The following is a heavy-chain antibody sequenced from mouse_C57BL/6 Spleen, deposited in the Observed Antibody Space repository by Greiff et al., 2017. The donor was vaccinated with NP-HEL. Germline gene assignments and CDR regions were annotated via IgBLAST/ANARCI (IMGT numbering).Heavy chain of an antibody. J-gene: IGHJ4*01. Sequence: QVQLQQSDAELVKPGASVKISCKVSGYTFTDHTIHWMKQRPEQGLEWIGYIYPRDGSTKYNQKFKDKATLTADKSSSTAYMQLSSLTYEDSAVYYWGRGGGYYYAMDYWGQGTSVTVSS. CDR1: GYTFTDHT. CDR3: GRGGGYYYAMDY. V-gene: IGHV1-78*01. CDR2: IYPRDGST.